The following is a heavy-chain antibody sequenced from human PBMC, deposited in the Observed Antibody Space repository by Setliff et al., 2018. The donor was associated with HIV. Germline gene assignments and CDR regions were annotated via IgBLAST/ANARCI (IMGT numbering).Heavy chain of an antibody. V-gene: IGHV1-69*05. Sequence: GASVKVSCKASGGTFSSYAISWVRQAPGQGLEWMGGIIPIFGTANYAQKFQGRVTITTDESTSTAYRELSSLRSEDTAVYYCARDLNDRWLQQYWFFDLWGRGTQVTVSS. CDR1: GGTFSSYA. CDR3: ARDLNDRWLQQYWFFDL. J-gene: IGHJ2*01. CDR2: IIPIFGTA. D-gene: IGHD5-12*01.